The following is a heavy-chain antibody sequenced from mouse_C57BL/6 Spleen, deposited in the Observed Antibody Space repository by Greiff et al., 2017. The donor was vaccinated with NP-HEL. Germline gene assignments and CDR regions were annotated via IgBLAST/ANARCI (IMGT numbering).Heavy chain of an antibody. D-gene: IGHD2-3*01. CDR1: GYTFTSYW. CDR2: IHPNSGST. J-gene: IGHJ2*01. V-gene: IGHV1-64*01. Sequence: VKLQQPGAELVKPGASVKLSCKASGYTFTSYWMHWVKQRPGQGLEWIGMIHPNSGSTNYNEKFKSKATLTVDKSSSTAYMQLSSLTSEDSAVYYCARSGLLRPFDYWGQGTTLTVSS. CDR3: ARSGLLRPFDY.